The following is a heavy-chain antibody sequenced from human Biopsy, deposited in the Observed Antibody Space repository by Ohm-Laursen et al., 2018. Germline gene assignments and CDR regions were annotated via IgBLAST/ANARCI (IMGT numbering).Heavy chain of an antibody. V-gene: IGHV4-59*11. CDR2: ISHTGYT. D-gene: IGHD4-23*01. CDR1: GGSFTGHY. CDR3: ARGSNEYGGLYFPH. J-gene: IGHJ1*01. Sequence: PSQTLSLTCTVSGGSFTGHYWTWIRQPPGKGLEWIGHISHTGYTSYKSSLKSRVTISLDTSRKHFSLRLTSLAAAGTAVYYRARGSNEYGGLYFPHWGQGTLVTVSS.